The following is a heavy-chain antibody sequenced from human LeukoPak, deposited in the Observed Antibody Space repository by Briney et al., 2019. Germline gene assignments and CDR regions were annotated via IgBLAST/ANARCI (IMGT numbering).Heavy chain of an antibody. CDR3: AKPSFGGSYYFFDY. CDR1: GFTFSSYG. J-gene: IGHJ4*02. V-gene: IGHV3-30*18. CDR2: ISYDGSNK. D-gene: IGHD2-15*01. Sequence: PGGSLGLSCAASGFTFSSYGMHWVRQAPGKGLEWVAVISYDGSNKYYADSVKGRFTISRDNSKNTLYLQMNSLRAEDTAVYYCAKPSFGGSYYFFDYWGQGTLVTVSS.